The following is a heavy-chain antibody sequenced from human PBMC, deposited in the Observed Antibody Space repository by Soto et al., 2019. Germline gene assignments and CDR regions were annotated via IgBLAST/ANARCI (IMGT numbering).Heavy chain of an antibody. CDR2: IWYDGSNK. V-gene: IGHV3-33*01. CDR1: GFTFSSYG. Sequence: QVQLVESGGGVVQTGRSLRLSCAASGFTFSSYGMHWVRQAPGKGLEWVAVIWYDGSNKYYADSVKGRFTISRDNSKNTLYLQMNSLRAEDTAVYYCARTNSYGFVPTLNYYYGMDVWGQGTTVTVSS. CDR3: ARTNSYGFVPTLNYYYGMDV. J-gene: IGHJ6*02. D-gene: IGHD5-18*01.